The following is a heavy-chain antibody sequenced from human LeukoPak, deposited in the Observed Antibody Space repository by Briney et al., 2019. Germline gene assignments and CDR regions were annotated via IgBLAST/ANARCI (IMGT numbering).Heavy chain of an antibody. V-gene: IGHV4-34*01. D-gene: IGHD5-18*01. Sequence: SETLSLTCAVYGGSFSGYYWSWIRQPPGKGLEWIGEINHSGSTYYNPSLKSRVTISVDTSKNQFSLKLSSVTAADTAVYYCARGSRSYRNWGQGTLVTVSS. J-gene: IGHJ4*02. CDR1: GGSFSGYY. CDR2: INHSGST. CDR3: ARGSRSYRN.